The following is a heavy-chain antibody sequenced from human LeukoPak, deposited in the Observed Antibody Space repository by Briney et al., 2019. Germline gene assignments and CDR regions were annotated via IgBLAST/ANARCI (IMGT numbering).Heavy chain of an antibody. V-gene: IGHV3-53*05. Sequence: GGSLRLSCAASGFTVSSNYMSWVRQAPGKGLEWVSVIYSGGTIYYADSVKGRFTISRDNSRNTLYLQMNSLRAEDTAVYYCARDKANDSSGYYLGYWGQGTLVTVSS. CDR3: ARDKANDSSGYYLGY. J-gene: IGHJ4*02. D-gene: IGHD3-22*01. CDR2: IYSGGTI. CDR1: GFTVSSNY.